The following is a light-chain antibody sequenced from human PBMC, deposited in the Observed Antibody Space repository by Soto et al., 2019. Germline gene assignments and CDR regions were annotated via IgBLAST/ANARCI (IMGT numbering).Light chain of an antibody. CDR1: SSDVGGYNY. CDR2: DVS. CDR3: SSYTSSSTYVV. Sequence: QSVLTQPASVSGSPGQSITISCTGTSSDVGGYNYVSWYQQHPGKAPKLMIYDVSNRPSGVFNPFSGSKSGNTASLTISGLQAEDEADYYCSSYTSSSTYVVFGGGTKLTVL. J-gene: IGLJ2*01. V-gene: IGLV2-14*01.